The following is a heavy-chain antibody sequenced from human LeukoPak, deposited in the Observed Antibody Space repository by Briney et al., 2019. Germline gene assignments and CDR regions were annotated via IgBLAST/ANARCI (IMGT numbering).Heavy chain of an antibody. J-gene: IGHJ4*02. D-gene: IGHD3-3*01. CDR3: ARDQIFWSGYYFDY. CDR1: GGSISSSSYY. Sequence: PSETLSLTCTVSGGSISSSSYYWGWIRQPPGKGLEWIGSIYYSGSTYYNPSLESRVTISVDTSKNQFSLKLSSVTAADTAVYYCARDQIFWSGYYFDYWGQGTLVTVSS. V-gene: IGHV4-39*07. CDR2: IYYSGST.